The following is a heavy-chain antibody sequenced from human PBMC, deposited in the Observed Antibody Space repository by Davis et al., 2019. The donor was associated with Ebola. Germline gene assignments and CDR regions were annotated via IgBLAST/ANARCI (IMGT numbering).Heavy chain of an antibody. V-gene: IGHV3-74*01. CDR3: ARDRNPYGLDV. CDR1: GFTFSSHW. J-gene: IGHJ6*02. Sequence: HTGGSLRLSCAASGFTFSSHWMHWVRQVPGKGLVWVARINSDGSDIRYADSVKGRFTISRDNAKNTLYLQINSLRAEDTAMYYCARDRNPYGLDVWGQGTTVTVS. D-gene: IGHD1-14*01. CDR2: INSDGSDI.